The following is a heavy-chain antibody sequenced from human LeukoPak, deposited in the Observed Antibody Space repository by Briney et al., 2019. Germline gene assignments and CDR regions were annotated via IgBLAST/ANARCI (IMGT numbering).Heavy chain of an antibody. CDR3: ARQYRSSGQYFDY. D-gene: IGHD3-22*01. Sequence: GGSLRLSCAASGFTFSSYSMNWVRQAPGKGLEWVSYISSSSSTIYYADSVKGRFTISRDNSKNTLYLQMNSLRAEDTAVYYCARQYRSSGQYFDYWGQGTLVTVSS. CDR1: GFTFSSYS. J-gene: IGHJ4*02. CDR2: ISSSSSTI. V-gene: IGHV3-48*01.